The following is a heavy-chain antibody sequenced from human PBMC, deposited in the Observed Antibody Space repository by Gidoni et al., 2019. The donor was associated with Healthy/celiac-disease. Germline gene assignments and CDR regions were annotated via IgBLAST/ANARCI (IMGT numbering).Heavy chain of an antibody. CDR1: GCTVSSYG. Sequence: QVQRVESGGGVVQPGRCLRLYCAASGCTVSSYGMHWVRQAPGKGLEWVAVISYDGINTYYADSVKGLFTISRDNSKNTLYLQMNSLRAEDTAVYYCAALAVAGTEDYAFDIWGQGTMVTVSS. J-gene: IGHJ3*02. V-gene: IGHV3-30*03. CDR2: ISYDGINT. CDR3: AALAVAGTEDYAFDI. D-gene: IGHD6-19*01.